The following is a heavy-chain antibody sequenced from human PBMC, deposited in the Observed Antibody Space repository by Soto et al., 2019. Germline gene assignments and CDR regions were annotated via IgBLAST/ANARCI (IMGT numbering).Heavy chain of an antibody. CDR3: ARELPPPPYGSYVAWFDP. CDR1: GGSISSGGYY. J-gene: IGHJ5*02. CDR2: TYYTGSA. Sequence: PSETLSLTCTVSGGSISSGGYYWSWIRQHPGAGLEWIGYTYYTGSAYYNPSLESRIAISVDTSQNQFSLKLNSVTAADTAVYYCARELPPPPYGSYVAWFDPWGQGTLVTVSS. D-gene: IGHD3-10*01. V-gene: IGHV4-31*03.